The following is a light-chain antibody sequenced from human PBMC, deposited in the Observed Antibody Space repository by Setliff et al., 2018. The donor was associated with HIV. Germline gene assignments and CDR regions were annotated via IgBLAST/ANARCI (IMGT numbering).Light chain of an antibody. CDR1: TSNIRINT. CDR3: AAWDDRLNGPV. J-gene: IGLJ2*01. CDR2: ANS. V-gene: IGLV1-44*01. Sequence: QSLLTQPPSASGTPGQRVTISCSGSTSNIRINTINWYQHLPGTAPKLLIYANSQRPSGVPDRFSGSKSGTSASLAISGLQSEDEADYYCAAWDDRLNGPVFGGGTKVTVL.